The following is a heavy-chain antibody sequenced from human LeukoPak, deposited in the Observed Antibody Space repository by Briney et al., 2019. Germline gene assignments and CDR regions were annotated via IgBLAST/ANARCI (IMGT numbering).Heavy chain of an antibody. V-gene: IGHV4-61*02. CDR1: GGSISSDSYY. CDR2: IYTSGST. D-gene: IGHD3-22*01. J-gene: IGHJ3*02. Sequence: SQTLSLTCTVSGGSISSDSYYWSWIRQPAGKGLEWIGRIYTSGSTNYNPSLKSRVTISVDTSKNQFSLKLSSVTAADTAVYYCARWVGPSSGYYMGAFDIWGQGTMVTVSS. CDR3: ARWVGPSSGYYMGAFDI.